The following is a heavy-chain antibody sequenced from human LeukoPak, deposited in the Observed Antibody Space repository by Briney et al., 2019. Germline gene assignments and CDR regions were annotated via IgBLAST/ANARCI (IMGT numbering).Heavy chain of an antibody. D-gene: IGHD3-3*01. CDR1: GYTLTGYY. CDR3: ARDEIFLEWLF. CDR2: INPNSGGT. J-gene: IGHJ4*02. V-gene: IGHV1-2*06. Sequence: ASVKVSCKASGYTLTGYYMHWVRQAPGQGLEWMGRINPNSGGTNYAQKFQGRVTMTRDTSISTAYMELSRLRSDDTAVYYCARDEIFLEWLFWGQGTLVTVSS.